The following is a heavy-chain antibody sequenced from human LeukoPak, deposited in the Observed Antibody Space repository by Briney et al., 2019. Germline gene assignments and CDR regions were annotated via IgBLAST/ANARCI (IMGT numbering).Heavy chain of an antibody. CDR1: GFTFSSYG. V-gene: IGHV3-30*18. J-gene: IGHJ6*02. CDR2: ISYDGSNK. Sequence: GGSLRLSCAASGFTFSSYGMHWVRQAPGKGLEWVAVISYDGSNKYYADSVKGRFTISRDNSKNTLYLQMNSLRAEDTAVYYCAKGLWEIVANPPDYYGMDVWGQGTTVTVSS. D-gene: IGHD5-12*01. CDR3: AKGLWEIVANPPDYYGMDV.